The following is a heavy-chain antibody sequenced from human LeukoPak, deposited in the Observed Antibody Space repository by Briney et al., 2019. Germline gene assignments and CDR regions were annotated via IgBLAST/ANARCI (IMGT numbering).Heavy chain of an antibody. V-gene: IGHV3-23*01. CDR3: ANEIMVRGGYYYGMDV. D-gene: IGHD3-10*01. Sequence: GGSLRLSCAASGFTFSSYSMNWVRQAPGKGLEWVSAISGSGGSTYYADSVKGRFTISRDNSKNTLYLQMNSLRAEDTAVYYCANEIMVRGGYYYGMDVWGQGSTVTVSS. J-gene: IGHJ6*02. CDR1: GFTFSSYS. CDR2: ISGSGGST.